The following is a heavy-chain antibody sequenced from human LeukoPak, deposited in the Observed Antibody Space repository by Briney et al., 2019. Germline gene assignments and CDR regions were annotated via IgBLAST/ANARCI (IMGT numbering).Heavy chain of an antibody. CDR3: ARDGKGYCSSNSCHNPDFDY. CDR2: ISSSSTYI. Sequence: GGSLRLSCAASGFTFSSYSMNWVRQAPGKGLEWVSSISSSSTYIYYADSVKGRFTISRDNAKNSLYLQMNSLRAEDTAVYYCARDGKGYCSSNSCHNPDFDYWGQGTLVTVSS. V-gene: IGHV3-21*01. CDR1: GFTFSSYS. D-gene: IGHD2-2*02. J-gene: IGHJ4*02.